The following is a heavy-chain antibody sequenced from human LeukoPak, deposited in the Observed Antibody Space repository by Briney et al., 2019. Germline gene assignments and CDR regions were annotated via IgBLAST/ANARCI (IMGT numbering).Heavy chain of an antibody. CDR2: VNRDGSET. CDR3: ARNNGMDV. J-gene: IGHJ6*02. CDR1: GFALSSHW. Sequence: GGSLRLSCAASGFALSSHWMTWVRKVPGRGPEWVANVNRDGSETYYLDSVKGRFTISKDNAKNPLYLQMNSLRAEDTALYHCARNNGMDVWGQGTTVIVSS. V-gene: IGHV3-7*03.